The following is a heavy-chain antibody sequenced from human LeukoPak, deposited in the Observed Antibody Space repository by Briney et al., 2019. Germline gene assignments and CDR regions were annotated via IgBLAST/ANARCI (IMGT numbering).Heavy chain of an antibody. V-gene: IGHV4-59*01. CDR3: AREGYDSSGIDY. J-gene: IGHJ4*02. Sequence: PSETLSLTCTVSGGSISSYYWSWIRQPPGKGLGWIGYIYYSGSTNYNPSLKSRVTISVDTSKNQFSLKLSSVTAADTAVYYCAREGYDSSGIDYWGQGTLVTVSS. CDR1: GGSISSYY. CDR2: IYYSGST. D-gene: IGHD3-22*01.